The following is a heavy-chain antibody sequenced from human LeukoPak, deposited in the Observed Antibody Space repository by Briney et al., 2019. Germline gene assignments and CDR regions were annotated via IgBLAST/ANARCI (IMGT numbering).Heavy chain of an antibody. CDR1: GDSASSNSAA. Sequence: SQTLSLTCAISGDSASSNSAAWNWIRQSPSRGLEWLGRTYYRSRWYNNYAVSVESRITINPDTSKNQFSLQLNFVTPEDTAVYYCAREDEVGSTWCHLDYWGQGTLVTVSS. J-gene: IGHJ4*02. V-gene: IGHV6-1*01. CDR3: AREDEVGSTWCHLDY. D-gene: IGHD6-13*01. CDR2: TYYRSRWYN.